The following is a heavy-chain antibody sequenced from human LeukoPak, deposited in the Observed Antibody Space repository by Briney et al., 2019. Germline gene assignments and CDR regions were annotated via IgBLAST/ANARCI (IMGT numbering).Heavy chain of an antibody. CDR1: GGTFSSYA. D-gene: IGHD3-3*01. J-gene: IGHJ4*02. Sequence: GASVKVSCKASGGTFSSYAISWVRQAPGQGLERMGGIIPIFGTANYAQKFQGRVTITADESTSTAYMELSSLRSEDTAVYYCARGNDFWSIFDYWGQGTLVTVSS. CDR2: IIPIFGTA. V-gene: IGHV1-69*13. CDR3: ARGNDFWSIFDY.